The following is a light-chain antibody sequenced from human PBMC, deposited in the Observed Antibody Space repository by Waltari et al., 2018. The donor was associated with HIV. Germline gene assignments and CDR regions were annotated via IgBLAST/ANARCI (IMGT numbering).Light chain of an antibody. Sequence: QSALTQPASVSGSPGQSITISCAGTSSAGGGSAFVSWYQQHPGQAPKLMIYEVSNRPSGFAKRVSGSKAGNTASLTGSGLQAEDEADYYCSSYTGSSTYVVFGGGTKLTVL. J-gene: IGLJ2*01. CDR1: SSAGGGSAF. V-gene: IGLV2-14*01. CDR2: EVS. CDR3: SSYTGSSTYVV.